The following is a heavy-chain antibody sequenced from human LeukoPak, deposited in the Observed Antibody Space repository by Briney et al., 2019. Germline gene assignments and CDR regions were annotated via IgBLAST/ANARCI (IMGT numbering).Heavy chain of an antibody. V-gene: IGHV4-39*01. J-gene: IGHJ4*02. Sequence: SETLSLTCTVSGGYISTSNYYWGWIRQSPGKGLEWIGNIYYSGSTYYNPSLKSRVSLSVDTSMNQFSLKVNSLTVADAAVYYCARFFYYDASRPPFRGQGTLVAVSS. D-gene: IGHD3-16*01. CDR2: IYYSGST. CDR3: ARFFYYDASRPPF. CDR1: GGYISTSNYY.